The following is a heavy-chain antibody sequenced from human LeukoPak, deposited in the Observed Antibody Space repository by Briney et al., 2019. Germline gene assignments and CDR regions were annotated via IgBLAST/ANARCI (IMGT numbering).Heavy chain of an antibody. J-gene: IGHJ4*02. V-gene: IGHV3-9*01. Sequence: GRSLRLSCAASGFTFDDYAMHWVRHAPGKGLEWVSGISWNSGSIGYADSVKGRFTISRDNAKNSLYLQMNSLRAEDTALYYCAKGNPGYVAYWGQGTLVTVSS. CDR1: GFTFDDYA. CDR2: ISWNSGSI. CDR3: AKGNPGYVAY. D-gene: IGHD2-15*01.